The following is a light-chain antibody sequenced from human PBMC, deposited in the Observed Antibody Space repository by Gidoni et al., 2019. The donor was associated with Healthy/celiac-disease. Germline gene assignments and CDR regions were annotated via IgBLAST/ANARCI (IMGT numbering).Light chain of an antibody. J-gene: IGKJ4*01. V-gene: IGKV4-1*01. CDR1: QSVLYSSNNKNY. CDR3: QQYYSTLT. Sequence: SLAVSLGERATINCKSSQSVLYSSNNKNYLAWYQQKPGQPPKLLIYWASTRESGVPDRFSGSGSGTDFTLTISSLQAEDVAVYYCQQYYSTLTFXGXTKVEIK. CDR2: WAS.